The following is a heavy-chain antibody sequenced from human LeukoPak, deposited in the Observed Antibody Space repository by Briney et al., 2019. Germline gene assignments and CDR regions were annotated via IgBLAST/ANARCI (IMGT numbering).Heavy chain of an antibody. V-gene: IGHV3-30-3*01. CDR3: ARDPTVYDILTGYYFDY. CDR1: GFTFSSYA. J-gene: IGHJ4*02. D-gene: IGHD3-9*01. CDR2: ISYDGSNK. Sequence: GGSLRLSCAVSGFTFSSYAMHWVRQAPGKGLEWAAVISYDGSNKYYADSVKGRFTISRDNSKNTLYLQMNSLRAEDTAVYYCARDPTVYDILTGYYFDYWGQGTLVTVSS.